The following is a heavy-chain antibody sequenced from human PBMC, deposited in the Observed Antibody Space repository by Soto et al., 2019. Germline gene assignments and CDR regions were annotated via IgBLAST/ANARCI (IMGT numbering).Heavy chain of an antibody. D-gene: IGHD3-10*01. J-gene: IGHJ3*02. Sequence: SKTPSVNCTGSGGSISSAAYYRSWIRQPTGKGLEWIGYIYYSGSTYYNPSLKSRVTISVDTSKNQFSLKLSSVTAADTAVYYCARDQGRIYYGSGSYRMLAFDIWGQGTMVT. V-gene: IGHV4-30-4*01. CDR2: IYYSGST. CDR1: GGSISSAAYY. CDR3: ARDQGRIYYGSGSYRMLAFDI.